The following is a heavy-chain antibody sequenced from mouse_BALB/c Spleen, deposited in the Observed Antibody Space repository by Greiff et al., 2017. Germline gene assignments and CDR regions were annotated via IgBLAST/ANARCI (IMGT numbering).Heavy chain of an antibody. D-gene: IGHD2-2*01. CDR3: ARGPYGYDGYAMDY. Sequence: QVQLQQSGAELAKPGASVKMSCKASGYTFTSYWMHWVKQRPGQGLEWIGYINPSTGYTEYNQKFKGKATLTVDKSSSTAYMQLSSLTSEDSAVYYCARGPYGYDGYAMDYWGQGTSVTVSS. CDR1: GYTFTSYW. J-gene: IGHJ4*01. V-gene: IGHV1-7*01. CDR2: INPSTGYT.